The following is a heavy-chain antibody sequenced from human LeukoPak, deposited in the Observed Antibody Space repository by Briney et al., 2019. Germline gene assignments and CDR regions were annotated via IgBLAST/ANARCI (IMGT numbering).Heavy chain of an antibody. CDR2: IYYTGST. V-gene: IGHV4-39*01. J-gene: IGHJ4*02. CDR1: GGSVSSSTYY. Sequence: PSETLSLTCTVSGGSVSSSTYYWGWIRQPPGKGLEWIGNIYYTGSTYANPSLRSRVTMSVDTSKNQSSLKLSSVTAADTAVYYCAGLSTGRYFDYIFAYWGQGALVTVSS. D-gene: IGHD3-9*01. CDR3: AGLSTGRYFDYIFAY.